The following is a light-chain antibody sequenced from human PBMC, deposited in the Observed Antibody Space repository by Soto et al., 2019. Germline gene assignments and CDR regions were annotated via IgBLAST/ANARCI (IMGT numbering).Light chain of an antibody. V-gene: IGKV3-11*01. CDR2: DAS. CDR3: QQRRCWPLT. J-gene: IGKJ3*01. Sequence: EFELTHATATLSFSPGVRATLSCRASQSVSSHVAWYKQKPGKAPRRLIYDASNRATGIPARFSGSGARTDFNLTISSPETEDVAVYICQQRRCWPLTFGAGAKEDI. CDR1: QSVSSH.